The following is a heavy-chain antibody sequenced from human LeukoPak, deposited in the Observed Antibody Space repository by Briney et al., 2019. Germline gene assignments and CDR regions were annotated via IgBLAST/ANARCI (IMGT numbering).Heavy chain of an antibody. V-gene: IGHV4-61*01. J-gene: IGHJ4*02. CDR1: GGSISSGSYY. Sequence: SETLSLTCTVSGGSISSGSYYWSWIRQPPGKGLEWIGYIYYSGSTNYNPSLKSRVTISVDTSKNQFSLKLSSVTAADTAVYYCARGPTAGIRQFDYWGQGTLVTVSS. CDR2: IYYSGST. CDR3: ARGPTAGIRQFDY. D-gene: IGHD4-11*01.